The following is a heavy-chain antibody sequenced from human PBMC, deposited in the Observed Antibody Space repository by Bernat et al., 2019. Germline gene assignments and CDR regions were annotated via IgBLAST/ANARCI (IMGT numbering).Heavy chain of an antibody. CDR2: IYYSGST. J-gene: IGHJ6*02. D-gene: IGHD1-26*01. Sequence: QLQLQESGPGLVKPSETLSLTCTVSGGSISSSSYYWGWIRQPPGKGLEWIGSIYYSGSTYYNPSLKSRVTISVDTSKNQFSLKPSSVTAAGAAVYYCARHGPSGRSQWGYYYSGMDVWRQGTPVTVSS. CDR3: ARHGPSGRSQWGYYYSGMDV. V-gene: IGHV4-39*01. CDR1: GGSISSSSYY.